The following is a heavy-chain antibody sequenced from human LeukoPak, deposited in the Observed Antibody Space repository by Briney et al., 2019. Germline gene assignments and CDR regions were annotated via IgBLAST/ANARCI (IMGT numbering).Heavy chain of an antibody. CDR2: ISGNGADT. CDR3: AKVLPSIAVVAYFDY. CDR1: GFTFSSHA. D-gene: IGHD6-19*01. J-gene: IGHJ4*02. V-gene: IGHV3-23*02. Sequence: GGSLRLSCTPSGFTFSSHAMSWVRQAPGKGLEWISGISGNGADTYYGDSVKGRFTISRDNSKNTLYLQMNSLRAEDTAVYYCAKVLPSIAVVAYFDYWGQGTLVTVSS.